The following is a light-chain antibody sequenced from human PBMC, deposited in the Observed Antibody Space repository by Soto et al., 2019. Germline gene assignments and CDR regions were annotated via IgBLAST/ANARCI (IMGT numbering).Light chain of an antibody. CDR1: ESISRH. Sequence: DIQMTQSPSSLSASVGDRVTITCRASESISRHLNWYQQKPGKAPKLLIYAASSLQNGVPSRFSGGGSGTDFSLTISNLQPEDFATYSCQQSYSTLSITFGHGTRLEI. CDR2: AAS. V-gene: IGKV1-39*01. CDR3: QQSYSTLSIT. J-gene: IGKJ5*01.